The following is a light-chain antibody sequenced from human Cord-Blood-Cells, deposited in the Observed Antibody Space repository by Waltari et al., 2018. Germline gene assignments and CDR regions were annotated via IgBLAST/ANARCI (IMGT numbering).Light chain of an antibody. CDR2: AAS. CDR3: QQSYSTPIT. CDR1: QSISSY. Sequence: DIQMTQSPSSLSASVGDRVTIPCRASQSISSYLNLYQQKPGKAPKLLIYAASSLQSGVPSRFSGSGAATDFTLTISSLQPEDFATYYCQQSYSTPITFGQGTRLEIK. V-gene: IGKV1-39*01. J-gene: IGKJ5*01.